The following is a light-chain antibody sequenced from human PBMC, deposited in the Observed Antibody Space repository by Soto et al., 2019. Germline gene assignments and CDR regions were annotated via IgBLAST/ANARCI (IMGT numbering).Light chain of an antibody. CDR2: AAS. Sequence: DIQMTQSPSSLSASVGDRVTITCRASQSIHNYLNWYQQKPGKAPKLLIYAASSLQSGVPSTFSGSGSGTDFTLIISSLQPDDFATYFCQQSYSTPRTFGQGTKVEIK. J-gene: IGKJ1*01. CDR3: QQSYSTPRT. CDR1: QSIHNY. V-gene: IGKV1-39*01.